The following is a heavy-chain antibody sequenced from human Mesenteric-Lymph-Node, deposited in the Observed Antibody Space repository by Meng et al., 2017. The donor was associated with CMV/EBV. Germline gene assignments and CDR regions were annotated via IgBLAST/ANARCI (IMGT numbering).Heavy chain of an antibody. D-gene: IGHD4-23*01. J-gene: IGHJ4*02. CDR2: ISHSGFT. CDR1: GGSFSDYY. CDR3: ARRVTEIYYFDY. V-gene: IGHV4-34*01. Sequence: TCAVYGGSFSDYYWTWIRQPPGKGLEWIGEISHSGFTNHNPSLKSRVTISIDTSKNHFSLRLSSVTAADTAVYYCARRVTEIYYFDYWGRGTLVTVSS.